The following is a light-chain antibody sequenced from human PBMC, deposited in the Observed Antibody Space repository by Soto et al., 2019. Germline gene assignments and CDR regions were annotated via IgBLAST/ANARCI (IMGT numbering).Light chain of an antibody. CDR3: CSYAGSSTMT. CDR2: EDT. J-gene: IGLJ7*01. Sequence: QSALSQPASVSGSRVQSITISCTGTSSDVGNYNLVSWYQQYPGKAPKLMIFEDTKRPSGVSHRFSGSKSGNTASLTIAGLQPEDAADYYCCSYAGSSTMTFGGGTQLTVL. CDR1: SSDVGNYNL. V-gene: IGLV2-23*01.